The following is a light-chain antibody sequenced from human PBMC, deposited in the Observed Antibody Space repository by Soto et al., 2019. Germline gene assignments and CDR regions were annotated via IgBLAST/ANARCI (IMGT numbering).Light chain of an antibody. Sequence: DRHMTQSRSTLSGSLGYIVTITCRASQTISSWLAWYQQKPGKAPKLLIYKASTLKSGVPSRFSGSGSGTEFTLTISSLQPHDFATYQCQHYNSYSEAFGQGTKVDIK. CDR2: KAS. V-gene: IGKV1-5*03. J-gene: IGKJ1*01. CDR1: QTISSW. CDR3: QHYNSYSEA.